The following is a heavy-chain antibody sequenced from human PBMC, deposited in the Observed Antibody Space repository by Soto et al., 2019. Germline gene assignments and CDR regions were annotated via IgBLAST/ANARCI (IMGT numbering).Heavy chain of an antibody. CDR3: ARGRSELERRYNYYYGMDV. V-gene: IGHV4-31*03. J-gene: IGHJ6*02. Sequence: SETLSLTCTVSGGSISSGGYYFICIRQHPWNGLEWIGYIYYSGSTYYNPSLKSRVTISVDTSKNQFSLKLSSVTAADTAVYYCARGRSELERRYNYYYGMDVWGQGTTVTVSS. CDR1: GGSISSGGYY. CDR2: IYYSGST. D-gene: IGHD1-1*01.